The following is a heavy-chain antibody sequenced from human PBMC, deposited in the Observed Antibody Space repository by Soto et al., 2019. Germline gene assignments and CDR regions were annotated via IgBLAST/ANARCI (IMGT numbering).Heavy chain of an antibody. CDR2: ISYDGSNK. Sequence: PXESLSLSCAASGFTFSSYAMHWVRQAPGKGLEWVAVISYDGSNKYYADSVKGRFTISRDNSKNTLYLQMNSLRAEDTAVYYCARGRKIFGVVIIGYFDYWGQGTLVTVSS. CDR3: ARGRKIFGVVIIGYFDY. V-gene: IGHV3-30-3*01. J-gene: IGHJ4*02. CDR1: GFTFSSYA. D-gene: IGHD3-3*01.